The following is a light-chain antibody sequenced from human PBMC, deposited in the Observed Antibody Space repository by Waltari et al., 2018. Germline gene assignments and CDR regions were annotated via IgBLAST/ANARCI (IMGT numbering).Light chain of an antibody. CDR1: RSVLYNSNNNNY. Sequence: DIVMTQSPDSLAVSLGERATLNCRSSRSVLYNSNNNNYLAWYQQKPGQPPKLLIYWASTREFGVPDRFNGSGSGTDFTLTISSLQAEDVAVYYCHQYSNTPFTFGPGTKVDIK. J-gene: IGKJ3*01. V-gene: IGKV4-1*01. CDR2: WAS. CDR3: HQYSNTPFT.